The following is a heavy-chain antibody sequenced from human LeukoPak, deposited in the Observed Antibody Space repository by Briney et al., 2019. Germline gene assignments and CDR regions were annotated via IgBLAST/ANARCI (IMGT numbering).Heavy chain of an antibody. Sequence: PSETLSLTCTVSGGSISSYYWSWIRQPAGKGLEWIGRIYTSGSTNYNPSLKSRVTMSVDTSKNQFSLKLSSVTAADTAVYYCARGRVYCSSTSCQYYFDYWGQGTLVTVSS. D-gene: IGHD2-2*01. CDR3: ARGRVYCSSTSCQYYFDY. J-gene: IGHJ4*02. V-gene: IGHV4-4*07. CDR2: IYTSGST. CDR1: GGSISSYY.